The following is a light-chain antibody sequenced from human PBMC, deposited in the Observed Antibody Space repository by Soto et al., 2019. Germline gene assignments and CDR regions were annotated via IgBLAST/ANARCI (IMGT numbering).Light chain of an antibody. CDR2: EAS. CDR1: QSISTW. V-gene: IGKV1-5*03. J-gene: IGKJ1*01. CDR3: QQYNSYSWT. Sequence: DIRMTQSPSTLSASVGDRVTMTCRASQSISTWLAWYQQKPGKAPKLLIYEASTLEGGVPSRFSGSGSGTDFTLTISSLQPEDFATYYCQQYNSYSWTFGQGTKVDIK.